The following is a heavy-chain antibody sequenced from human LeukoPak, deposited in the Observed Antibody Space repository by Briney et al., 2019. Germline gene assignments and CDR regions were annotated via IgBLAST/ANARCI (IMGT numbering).Heavy chain of an antibody. J-gene: IGHJ4*02. D-gene: IGHD3-3*01. V-gene: IGHV3-23*01. Sequence: GGSLRLSCADSGFTFSSYAMSWVRQAPGKGLEWVSAISGSGGSTYYADSVKGRFTISRDNSKNTLYLQMNSLRAEDTAVYYCAKDPFLPYYDFWSGYYPREGTFDYWGQGTLVTVSS. CDR2: ISGSGGST. CDR3: AKDPFLPYYDFWSGYYPREGTFDY. CDR1: GFTFSSYA.